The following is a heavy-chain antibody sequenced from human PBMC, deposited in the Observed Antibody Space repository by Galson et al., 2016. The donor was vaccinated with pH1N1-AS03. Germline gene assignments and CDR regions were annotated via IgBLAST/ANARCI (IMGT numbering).Heavy chain of an antibody. D-gene: IGHD2-2*01. CDR3: ARGFCSSLSCQWGLDF. Sequence: ETLSLTCTVSGASISSYYWSWIRQSAGKGLEWVGRINTSGSTNYNPSLKSRLTMSVDTSKNQFSLKLSSVTAADTAVYYCARGFCSSLSCQWGLDFWGQGTLVTVSS. CDR1: GASISSYY. V-gene: IGHV4-4*07. CDR2: INTSGST. J-gene: IGHJ4*02.